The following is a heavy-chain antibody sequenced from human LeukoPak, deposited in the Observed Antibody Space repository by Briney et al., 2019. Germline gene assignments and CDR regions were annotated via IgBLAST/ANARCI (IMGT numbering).Heavy chain of an antibody. J-gene: IGHJ3*01. CDR3: AAELYGVYTDCCTFHL. CDR1: GFTFSTSA. CDR2: IIVGSGAT. D-gene: IGHD4-17*01. Sequence: GTSVKVSCKTSGFTFSTSAVQWVRQARAQRLEWIGWIIVGSGATNYAQSLQGRFTITRDMSTNTAYMELSSLGSEDSAVYYCAAELYGVYTDCCTFHLWGQGTMVTVSS. V-gene: IGHV1-58*01.